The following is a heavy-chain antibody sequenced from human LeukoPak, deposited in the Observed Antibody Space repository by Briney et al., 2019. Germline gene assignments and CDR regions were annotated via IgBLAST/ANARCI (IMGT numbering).Heavy chain of an antibody. CDR1: GFTFSSYS. V-gene: IGHV3-23*01. Sequence: GGSLRLSCAASGFTFSSYSMNWVRQAPGKGLGWVSAISGSGGSTYYADSVKGRFTISRDNSKNTLYLQMNSLRAEDTAVYYCAKRGYYYGSGSRIPIDYWGQGTLVTVSS. J-gene: IGHJ4*02. CDR2: ISGSGGST. CDR3: AKRGYYYGSGSRIPIDY. D-gene: IGHD3-10*01.